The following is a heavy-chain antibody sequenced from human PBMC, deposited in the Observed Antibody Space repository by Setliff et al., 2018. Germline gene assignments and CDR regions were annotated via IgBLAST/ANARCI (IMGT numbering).Heavy chain of an antibody. Sequence: ASVKVSCKASGYTFSNYAFAWVRQAPGQGLEWVGWISVYNGDTNYAQKFQGRVTLTTDTSTSTAYMELRSLTSDDSACYYCARAPSVELVTIRTNSWFTYWGQGTLVTVSS. CDR1: GYTFSNYA. CDR3: ARAPSVELVTIRTNSWFTY. CDR2: ISVYNGDT. V-gene: IGHV1-18*01. J-gene: IGHJ4*02. D-gene: IGHD5-18*01.